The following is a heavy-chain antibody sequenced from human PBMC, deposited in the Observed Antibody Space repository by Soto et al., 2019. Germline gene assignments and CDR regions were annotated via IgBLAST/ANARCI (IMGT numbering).Heavy chain of an antibody. Sequence: QVQLVEYGGGVVQPGTSLSLSCAASGFTFNSFGIHWVRQAPGKGLEWVAVITYDGKNKYYADSVKGRFTISRDNSRDTLYLQMNSLTAEDTAMYYCAKDKGAFGGVLVFAFDSWGQGSLVTVST. CDR3: AKDKGAFGGVLVFAFDS. CDR2: ITYDGKNK. CDR1: GFTFNSFG. D-gene: IGHD3-16*02. J-gene: IGHJ4*02. V-gene: IGHV3-30*18.